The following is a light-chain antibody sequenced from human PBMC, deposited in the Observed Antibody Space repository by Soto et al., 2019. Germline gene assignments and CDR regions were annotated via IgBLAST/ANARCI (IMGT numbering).Light chain of an antibody. CDR3: QQYNKWPIT. V-gene: IGKV3D-20*01. Sequence: EIVLTQSPATLSLSPGERATLSCGASQSVSSSYLAWYQQKPGLAPRLLIYGASTRATGIPARFSGSGSGTDFTLTISRLEPEDSAFYYCQQYNKWPITFGQGTRLEIK. CDR1: QSVSSSY. J-gene: IGKJ5*01. CDR2: GAS.